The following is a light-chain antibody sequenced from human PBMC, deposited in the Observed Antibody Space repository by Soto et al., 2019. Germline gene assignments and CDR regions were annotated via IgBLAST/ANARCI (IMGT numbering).Light chain of an antibody. V-gene: IGLV2-14*01. CDR1: SRDVGGYNY. Sequence: QSVLTQPASVSGSPGQSVTISCTGTSRDVGGYNYVSWYQHHPGKAPKLLIYEVTTRPSGVSDRFSGSTSGNTASLTISGLQAEDEANYYCSSYRGGTTLDVFGSGTKVTVL. J-gene: IGLJ1*01. CDR2: EVT. CDR3: SSYRGGTTLDV.